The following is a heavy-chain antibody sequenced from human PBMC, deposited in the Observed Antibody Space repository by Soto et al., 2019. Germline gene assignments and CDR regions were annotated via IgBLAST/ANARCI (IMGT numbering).Heavy chain of an antibody. D-gene: IGHD6-19*01. Sequence: SETLSLTCTVSGGSISSSSYYWGWIRQPPGKGLEWIGSIYYSGSTYYNPSLKSRVTISVDTSKNQFSLKLSSVTAADTAVYYYARPAGSGWRYYYYGMDVWGQGTTVTVSS. V-gene: IGHV4-39*01. CDR1: GGSISSSSYY. CDR3: ARPAGSGWRYYYYGMDV. CDR2: IYYSGST. J-gene: IGHJ6*02.